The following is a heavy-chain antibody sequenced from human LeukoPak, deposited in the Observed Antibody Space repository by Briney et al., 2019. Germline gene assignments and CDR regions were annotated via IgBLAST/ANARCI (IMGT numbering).Heavy chain of an antibody. CDR1: GFTFSSYG. Sequence: GGSLRLSCAASGFTFSSYGMHWVRQAPGKGLEWVAVISYDGSNKYYADSVKGRFTISRDNSKNTLYLQMNSLRAEDTAVYYCAKGPQLVGIVGVTYFDYWGQGTLVTVSS. D-gene: IGHD1-26*01. J-gene: IGHJ4*02. V-gene: IGHV3-30*18. CDR2: ISYDGSNK. CDR3: AKGPQLVGIVGVTYFDY.